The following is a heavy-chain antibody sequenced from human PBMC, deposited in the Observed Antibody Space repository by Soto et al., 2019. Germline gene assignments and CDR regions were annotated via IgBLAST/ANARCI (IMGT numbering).Heavy chain of an antibody. Sequence: QVQLVQSGAEVKKPGASVKVSCKASGYTFTSYAMHWVRQAPGQRLEWMGWINAGNGDTKYSQKFQGRVTITRDTSASTAYMELSSLRSEDTAVYYCARGYGGPIGWFDPWGQGTLVTVSS. CDR1: GYTFTSYA. J-gene: IGHJ5*02. CDR2: INAGNGDT. D-gene: IGHD3-16*01. V-gene: IGHV1-3*01. CDR3: ARGYGGPIGWFDP.